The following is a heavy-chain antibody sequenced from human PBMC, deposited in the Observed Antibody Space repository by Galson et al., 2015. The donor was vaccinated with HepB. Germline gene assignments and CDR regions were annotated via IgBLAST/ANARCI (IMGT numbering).Heavy chain of an antibody. CDR1: GFTFSSYA. J-gene: IGHJ4*02. D-gene: IGHD3-10*01. V-gene: IGHV3-33*01. CDR2: IWYDGSNK. CDR3: ARAYGSGSPTRY. Sequence: SLRLSCAASGFTFSSYAMHWVRQAPGKGLEWVAVIWYDGSNKYYADSVKGRFTISRDNSKNTLYLQMNSLRAEDTAVYYCARAYGSGSPTRYWGQGTLVTVSS.